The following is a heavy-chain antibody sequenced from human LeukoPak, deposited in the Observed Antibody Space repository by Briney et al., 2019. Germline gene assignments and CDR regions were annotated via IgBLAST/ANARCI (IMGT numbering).Heavy chain of an antibody. CDR3: GRPPTRHSFYYFDY. J-gene: IGHJ4*02. D-gene: IGHD2-15*01. CDR1: GYSFTSYW. V-gene: IGHV5-51*01. Sequence: GESLKISCKGSGYSFTSYWIGWVRQMPGKGLEWMGIIYPGDSDTRYSPSFQGQVTIPADKSISTAYLQWSSRKASDTAMYYCGRPPTRHSFYYFDYWGRGTLVTVSS. CDR2: IYPGDSDT.